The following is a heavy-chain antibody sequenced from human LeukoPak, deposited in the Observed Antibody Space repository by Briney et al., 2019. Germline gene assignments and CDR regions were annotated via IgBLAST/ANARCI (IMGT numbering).Heavy chain of an antibody. CDR3: ARDGVQLERRVFDY. J-gene: IGHJ4*02. D-gene: IGHD1-1*01. CDR1: GFTFSSYS. V-gene: IGHV3-21*01. Sequence: GGSLRLSCAASGFTFSSYSMNWVRQAPGKGVEWVSSISSSSSYIYYADSVKGRFTISRDNAKNSLYLQMNSLRAEDTAVYYCARDGVQLERRVFDYWGQGTLVTVSS. CDR2: ISSSSSYI.